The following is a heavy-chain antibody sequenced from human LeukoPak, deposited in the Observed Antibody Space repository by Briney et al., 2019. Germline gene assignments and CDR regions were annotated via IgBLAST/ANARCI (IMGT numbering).Heavy chain of an antibody. D-gene: IGHD4-17*01. Sequence: SETLSLTCAASSYSISSGSYWGWIRPSPGKGLEWVGSIFHSGNSYYNPSLKSRLTMSVDTSKNQFSLKLTSVTAADTALYYCARVTYVDDMLYQYFDYWGQGILVTVSS. V-gene: IGHV4-38-2*01. CDR3: ARVTYVDDMLYQYFDY. J-gene: IGHJ4*02. CDR2: IFHSGNS. CDR1: SYSISSGSY.